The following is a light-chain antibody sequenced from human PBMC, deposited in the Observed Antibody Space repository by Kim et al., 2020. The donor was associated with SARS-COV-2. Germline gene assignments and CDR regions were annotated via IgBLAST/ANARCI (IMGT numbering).Light chain of an antibody. J-gene: IGLJ3*02. CDR3: QSYDSSNWV. V-gene: IGLV6-57*03. CDR1: SGSIASNY. CDR2: EDN. Sequence: GKKVTISCTRSSGSIASNYVQWYQQRPGSAPTTVIYEDNQRPSGVPDRFSVSIDSSSNSASLTISGLKTEDEADYYCQSYDSSNWVFGGGTQLTVL.